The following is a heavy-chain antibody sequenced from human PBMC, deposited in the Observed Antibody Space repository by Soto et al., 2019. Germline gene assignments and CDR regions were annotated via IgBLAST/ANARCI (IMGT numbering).Heavy chain of an antibody. CDR2: VYYSGST. Sequence: QLQLQESGPGLVKPSETLSLTCTVSGGSISSISSYWGWIRQPPGKGLEWIGNVYYSGSTYSNPSLKSRLTISADTSKNQSSLKLSSVTAADTAVYFCARQSEYYYASGRAAPLYGMDVWGQGTTVTVS. V-gene: IGHV4-39*01. CDR3: ARQSEYYYASGRAAPLYGMDV. J-gene: IGHJ6*02. CDR1: GGSISSISSY. D-gene: IGHD3-10*01.